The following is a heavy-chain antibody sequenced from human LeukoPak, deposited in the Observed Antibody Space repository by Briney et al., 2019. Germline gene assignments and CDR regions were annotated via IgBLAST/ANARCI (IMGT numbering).Heavy chain of an antibody. CDR1: GGSISSYY. D-gene: IGHD6-19*01. V-gene: IGHV4-59*08. CDR2: IYYSGST. Sequence: SETLSLTCTVSGGSISSYYWSWIRQPPGKGLEWIGYIYYSGSTNYNPSLKSRVTISVDTSKNQFSLKLSSVTAADTAVYYCARSVAGTGPDAFDIWGQGTMVTVSS. CDR3: ARSVAGTGPDAFDI. J-gene: IGHJ3*02.